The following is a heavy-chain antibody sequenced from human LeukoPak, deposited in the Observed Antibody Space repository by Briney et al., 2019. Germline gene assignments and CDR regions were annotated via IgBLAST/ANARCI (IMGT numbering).Heavy chain of an antibody. Sequence: GRSLRLSCAASGFTFSSYGMHWVRQAPGKGLEWVAVISYDGSNKYYADSVKGRFTISRDNSKNTLYLQMNSLRAEDTAVYYCAKDFAHEYSSGWYYSGSYYFDYWGQGTLVTVSS. CDR1: GFTFSSYG. J-gene: IGHJ4*02. CDR3: AKDFAHEYSSGWYYSGSYYFDY. D-gene: IGHD6-19*01. CDR2: ISYDGSNK. V-gene: IGHV3-30*18.